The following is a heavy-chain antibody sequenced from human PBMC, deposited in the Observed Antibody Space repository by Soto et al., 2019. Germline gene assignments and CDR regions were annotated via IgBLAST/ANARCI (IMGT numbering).Heavy chain of an antibody. CDR1: GGNFNNYA. CDR2: SIPIFGTT. CDR3: ARGWGEVGVISPQAY. V-gene: IGHV1-69*01. Sequence: QVHLVQSGAEVKRPGSSVKVSCKASGGNFNNYAVSWVRQAPGQGLEWMGGSIPIFGTTNYAQNFQGRVTITADESTSTAYMELSSLRSEDSAVYYCARGWGEVGVISPQAYWGQGTLVIVSS. D-gene: IGHD1-26*01. J-gene: IGHJ4*02.